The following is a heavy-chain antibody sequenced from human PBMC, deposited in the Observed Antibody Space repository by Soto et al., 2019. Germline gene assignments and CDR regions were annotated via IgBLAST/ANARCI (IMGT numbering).Heavy chain of an antibody. CDR1: GGSISSYY. CDR2: IYYSGST. Sequence: SETLSLTCTVSGGSISSYYWSWIRQPPGKGLEWIGYIYYSGSTNYNPSLKSRVTISVDTSKNQFSLKLSSVTAADTAVYYCARETMIATFDYWGQGTLVTVSS. CDR3: ARETMIATFDY. V-gene: IGHV4-59*01. J-gene: IGHJ4*02. D-gene: IGHD3-22*01.